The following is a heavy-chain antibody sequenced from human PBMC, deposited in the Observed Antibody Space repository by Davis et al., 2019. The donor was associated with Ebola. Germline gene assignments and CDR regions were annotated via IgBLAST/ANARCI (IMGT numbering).Heavy chain of an antibody. CDR1: GFTFSRYG. CDR2: INRDGSTT. CDR3: ARDGTNHRMDV. Sequence: HTGGSLRLSCAASGFTFSRYGMHWVRQAPGRGLVWVSRINRDGSTTKYADSVKGRFTISRDNAKNTVYLQMNNLRAEDTAVYFCARDGTNHRMDVWGKGATVTVSS. J-gene: IGHJ6*04. D-gene: IGHD1-1*01. V-gene: IGHV3-74*01.